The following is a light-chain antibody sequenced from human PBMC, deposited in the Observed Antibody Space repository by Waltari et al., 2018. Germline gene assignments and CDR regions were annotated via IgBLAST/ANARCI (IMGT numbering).Light chain of an antibody. J-gene: IGKJ1*01. Sequence: EIVLTQSPGTLSLSPGDRATLSCRASQSVSSNYLAWYRQKPGQAPRLLIYGASSRATGIPDRFSGSGSGTDFTLTISRLEPEDFAVYYCQQYGSSRTFGQGTKVEIK. CDR2: GAS. CDR3: QQYGSSRT. CDR1: QSVSSNY. V-gene: IGKV3-20*01.